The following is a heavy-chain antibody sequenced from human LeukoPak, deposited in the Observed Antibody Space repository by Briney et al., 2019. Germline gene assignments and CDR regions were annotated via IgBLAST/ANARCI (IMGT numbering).Heavy chain of an antibody. J-gene: IGHJ6*03. V-gene: IGHV1-69*05. CDR1: GSTSSSYD. Sequence: VKVSCKDSGSTSSSYDISWVRQAPRQGREWMGGIIPIFGTANYAQKFQGRVTITTDEATSKAYLELSRLRAEDTAVYYCARVVPEGDQNYDYYYMDVWGKGTTVTVSS. CDR2: IIPIFGTA. D-gene: IGHD1-14*01. CDR3: ARVVPEGDQNYDYYYMDV.